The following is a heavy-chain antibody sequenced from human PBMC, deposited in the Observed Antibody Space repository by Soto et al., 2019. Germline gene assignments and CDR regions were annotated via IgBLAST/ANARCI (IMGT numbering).Heavy chain of an antibody. D-gene: IGHD2-8*01. CDR1: GFSLSTSALSSSGVG. CDR3: AHRSYGSFDS. Sequence: QITLKGSGPTLVKPTQTLTLTCTFSGFSLSTSALSSSGVGVGWSRQPPGKALEWLALYCRDDGKRSSPSLKRRLTITKDTSKNQVVLTMTNMDPVDTGTYYCAHRSYGSFDSWGQGSLVTVSS. V-gene: IGHV2-5*02. CDR2: YCRDDGK. J-gene: IGHJ4*02.